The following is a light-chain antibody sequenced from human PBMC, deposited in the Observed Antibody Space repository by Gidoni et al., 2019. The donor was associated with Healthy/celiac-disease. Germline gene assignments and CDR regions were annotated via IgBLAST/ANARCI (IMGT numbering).Light chain of an antibody. J-gene: IGKJ2*01. CDR3: QQYGSSLYT. CDR1: QSVSSSY. V-gene: IGKV3-20*01. CDR2: GAS. Sequence: EIVLTPSPGTLSLSPGERATLSCRASQSVSSSYLAWYQQKPGQAPRLLIYGASSRATGIPDRFSGSGSGTDFTLTISRLEPEDCAVYYCQQYGSSLYTFGQGTKLEIK.